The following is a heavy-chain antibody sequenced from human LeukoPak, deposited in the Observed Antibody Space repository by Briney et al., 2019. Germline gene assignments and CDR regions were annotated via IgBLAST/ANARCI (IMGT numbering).Heavy chain of an antibody. CDR1: GFTFSSYA. D-gene: IGHD6-19*01. CDR2: ISGSGGST. J-gene: IGHJ4*02. CDR3: AKDLPRPQWLGYFDY. V-gene: IGHV3-23*01. Sequence: GGSLRLSCAASGFTFSSYAMRWVRQAPGKGLEWVSAISGSGGSTYYADSVKGRFTISRDNSKHTLYLQMNSLRAEDTAVYYCAKDLPRPQWLGYFDYWGQGTLVTVSS.